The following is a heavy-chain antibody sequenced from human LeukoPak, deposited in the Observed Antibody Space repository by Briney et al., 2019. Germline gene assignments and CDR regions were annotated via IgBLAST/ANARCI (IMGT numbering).Heavy chain of an antibody. V-gene: IGHV1-69*02. D-gene: IGHD2-15*01. CDR3: ARGPQLRCSGGSCYDRRYYFDY. Sequence: GSSVKVSCKASGGTFSSYTISWVRQAPGQGLEWMGRIIPILGIANYAQKFQGRVTITADKSTSTAYMELSSLRSEDTAVYYCARGPQLRCSGGSCYDRRYYFDYWGQGTLVTVPS. CDR1: GGTFSSYT. J-gene: IGHJ4*02. CDR2: IIPILGIA.